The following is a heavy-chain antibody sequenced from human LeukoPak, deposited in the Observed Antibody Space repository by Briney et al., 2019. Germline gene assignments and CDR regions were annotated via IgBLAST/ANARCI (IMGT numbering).Heavy chain of an antibody. Sequence: SGPTLVNPTQTLTLTCSFSGFSLSTSGMCVSWIRQPLGKALEWLARIDWNDDKYLNTSLQTRLTISKDTSRNQVDLTMTSMDLVDTATSYCARFLCTTSRDFCGQGTLVTVSS. J-gene: IGHJ4*02. D-gene: IGHD1-1*01. CDR1: GFSLSTSGMC. CDR3: ARFLCTTSRDF. CDR2: IDWNDDK. V-gene: IGHV2-70*11.